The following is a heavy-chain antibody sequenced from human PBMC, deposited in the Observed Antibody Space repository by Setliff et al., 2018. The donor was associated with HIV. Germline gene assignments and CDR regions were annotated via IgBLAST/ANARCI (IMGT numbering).Heavy chain of an antibody. V-gene: IGHV3-72*01. J-gene: IGHJ4*02. Sequence: LRLSCAASGFTLSDHYIDWVRQAPGKGLAWVGRSRNKANSYTTEYAASVKGRFTISRDDSKNSLYLQMHSLKTEDTAVYYCTRVDSNYEKYDCWGQGSLVAISS. CDR1: GFTLSDHY. D-gene: IGHD4-4*01. CDR2: SRNKANSYTT. CDR3: TRVDSNYEKYDC.